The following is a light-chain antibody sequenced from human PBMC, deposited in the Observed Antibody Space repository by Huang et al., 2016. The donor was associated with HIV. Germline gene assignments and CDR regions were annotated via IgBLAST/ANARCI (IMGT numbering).Light chain of an antibody. J-gene: IGKJ2*01. V-gene: IGKV2-28*01. CDR3: MQGLQTPYT. Sequence: DVVMTQSPRSLPVTPGEPASISCRSSQSLLHSNGYNYLDWYLQKPGQSPQLMIYLGANRASGVPDRCSASGSGTDFTLKISRVEAEDVGVYYCMQGLQTPYTFGQGTKLDIK. CDR2: LGA. CDR1: QSLLHSNGYNY.